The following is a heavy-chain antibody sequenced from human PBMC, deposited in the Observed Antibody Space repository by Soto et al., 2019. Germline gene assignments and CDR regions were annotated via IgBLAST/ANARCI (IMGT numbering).Heavy chain of an antibody. Sequence: ASVKVSCKASGYTFTSYGISWVRQAPGQGLEWMGWINANSGGTNYAQKFQGWVTMTRDTSISTAYMELSRLRSDDTAVYYCAREKPRIAAAGQNQNWFDPWGQGTLVTVSS. D-gene: IGHD6-13*01. CDR3: AREKPRIAAAGQNQNWFDP. CDR1: GYTFTSYG. V-gene: IGHV1-2*04. J-gene: IGHJ5*02. CDR2: INANSGGT.